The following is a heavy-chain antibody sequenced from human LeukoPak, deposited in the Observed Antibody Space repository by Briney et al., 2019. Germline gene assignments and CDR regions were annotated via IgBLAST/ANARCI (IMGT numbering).Heavy chain of an antibody. CDR3: ASSSILESCSGGSCPGDY. CDR1: GYTFTSYD. J-gene: IGHJ4*02. Sequence: ASVKVSCKASGYTFTSYDINWVRQATGQGLEWMGWMNPNSGNTGYAQKFQGRVTMTRNTSISTAYMELSSLRSEETAVYYCASSSILESCSGGSCPGDYWGQGTLVTVSS. V-gene: IGHV1-8*01. CDR2: MNPNSGNT. D-gene: IGHD2-15*01.